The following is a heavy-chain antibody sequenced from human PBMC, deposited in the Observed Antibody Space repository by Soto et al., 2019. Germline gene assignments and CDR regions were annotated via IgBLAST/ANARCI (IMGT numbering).Heavy chain of an antibody. D-gene: IGHD5-12*01. CDR3: AREKVEMATIDYYYGMDV. CDR2: INPNSGGT. Sequence: AAVKVSCKASGYTFTGYYMHWVRQAPGQGLEWMGWINPNSGGTNYAQKFQGWVTMTRDTSISTAYMELSRLRSDDTAVYYCAREKVEMATIDYYYGMDVWGQGTTVTVSS. CDR1: GYTFTGYY. V-gene: IGHV1-2*04. J-gene: IGHJ6*02.